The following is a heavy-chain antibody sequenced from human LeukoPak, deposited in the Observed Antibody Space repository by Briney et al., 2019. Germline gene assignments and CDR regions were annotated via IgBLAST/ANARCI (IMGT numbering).Heavy chain of an antibody. V-gene: IGHV3-23*01. CDR3: AKVVGELLWFGESFDY. Sequence: GGSLRLSCAASGSTFSSYAMSWVRQAPGKGLEWVSAISGSGGSTYYADSVKGRFTISRDNSKNTLYLQMNSLRAEDTAVYYCAKVVGELLWFGESFDYWGQGTLVTVSS. D-gene: IGHD3-10*01. CDR2: ISGSGGST. J-gene: IGHJ4*02. CDR1: GSTFSSYA.